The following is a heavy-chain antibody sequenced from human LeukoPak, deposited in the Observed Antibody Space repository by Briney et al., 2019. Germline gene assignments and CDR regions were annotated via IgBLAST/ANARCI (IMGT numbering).Heavy chain of an antibody. CDR3: ARGGGYSYGSFDY. D-gene: IGHD5-18*01. CDR2: MNWNGGST. CDR1: GFTFDDYA. Sequence: PGGSLRLSCAASGFTFDDYAMSWVRQAPGKGLEWVSGMNWNGGSTGYADSVKGRFTISRDNAKNTLYLQMNSLRAEDTAVYYCARGGGYSYGSFDYWGQGTLVTVSS. V-gene: IGHV3-20*04. J-gene: IGHJ4*02.